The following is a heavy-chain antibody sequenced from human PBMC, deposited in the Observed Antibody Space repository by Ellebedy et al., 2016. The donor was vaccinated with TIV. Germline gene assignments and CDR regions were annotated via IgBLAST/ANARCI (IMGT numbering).Heavy chain of an antibody. CDR1: GFAVSSNY. CDR2: IYSVGNT. CDR3: SRAGEYCDFPQNCYAMDV. Sequence: PGGSLRLSCAAPGFAVSSNYMTWVRQAPGRGLEWVSLIYSVGNTNYADSVRGRFTISRDSSKNTLDLQMNSLRAEDTAVYYCSRAGEYCDFPQNCYAMDVWGQGTTVTVS. D-gene: IGHD2/OR15-2a*01. J-gene: IGHJ6*02. V-gene: IGHV3-53*01.